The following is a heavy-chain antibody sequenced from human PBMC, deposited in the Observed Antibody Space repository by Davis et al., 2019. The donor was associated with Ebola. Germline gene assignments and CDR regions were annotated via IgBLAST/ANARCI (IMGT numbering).Heavy chain of an antibody. Sequence: PSETLSLTCAVYGGSFSGYYWSWIRQPPGKGLEWIGEINHSGSTNYNPSLKSRVTISVDTSKNQFSLKLSSVTAADTAVYYCARGSLGQLANYFDYWGQGTLVTVSS. J-gene: IGHJ4*02. V-gene: IGHV4-34*01. CDR3: ARGSLGQLANYFDY. CDR1: GGSFSGYY. D-gene: IGHD6-6*01. CDR2: INHSGST.